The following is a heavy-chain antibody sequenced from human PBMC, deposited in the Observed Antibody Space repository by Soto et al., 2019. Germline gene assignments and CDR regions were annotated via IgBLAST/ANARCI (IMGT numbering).Heavy chain of an antibody. D-gene: IGHD2-15*01. CDR2: ISGSGGST. Sequence: EVQLLESGGGLVQPGGSLRLSCAASGFTFSSYAMSWVRQAPGKGLEWVSAISGSGGSTYYADSVKGRFTISRDNSKNTLYLQMNSLRAEDTAVYYCAKLGVGYCSGGSCYSGGYWGQGTLVTVSS. V-gene: IGHV3-23*01. CDR1: GFTFSSYA. J-gene: IGHJ4*02. CDR3: AKLGVGYCSGGSCYSGGY.